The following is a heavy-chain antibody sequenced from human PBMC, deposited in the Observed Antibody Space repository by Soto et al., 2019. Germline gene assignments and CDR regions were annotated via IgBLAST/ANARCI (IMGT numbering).Heavy chain of an antibody. D-gene: IGHD3-22*01. V-gene: IGHV3-15*07. Sequence: AGGSLRLSCAASGLTFTTAWINWVRQAPGKGLEWVGRIKSKTDGGTTDYAEPVKGRFAISRDDSNNMVYLQMNSLKIEDTAVYYCTTDSYSTIIIVRFDYWGHGTLVTVSS. J-gene: IGHJ4*01. CDR3: TTDSYSTIIIVRFDY. CDR2: IKSKTDGGTT. CDR1: GLTFTTAW.